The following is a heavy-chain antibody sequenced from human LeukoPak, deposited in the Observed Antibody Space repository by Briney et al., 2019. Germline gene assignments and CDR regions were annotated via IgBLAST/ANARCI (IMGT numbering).Heavy chain of an antibody. D-gene: IGHD4-17*01. CDR3: ARVGMNGDYAPYYFDY. CDR1: GYTFTDYY. V-gene: IGHV1-69*05. Sequence: GASVKVSCKASGYTFTDYYMHWVRQAPGQGLEWMGRIIPIFGTANYAQKFQGRVTITTDESTSTAYMELSSLRSEDTAVYYCARVGMNGDYAPYYFDYWGQGTLVTVSS. CDR2: IIPIFGTA. J-gene: IGHJ4*02.